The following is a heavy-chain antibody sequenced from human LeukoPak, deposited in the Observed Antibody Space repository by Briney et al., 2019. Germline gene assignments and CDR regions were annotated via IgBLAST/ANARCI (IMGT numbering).Heavy chain of an antibody. CDR1: GFTFSNAW. D-gene: IGHD3-22*01. J-gene: IGHJ6*02. CDR3: TTDPKLRGFSSGYYARGMDV. Sequence: GGSLRLSCAASGFTFSNAWMSWVRQAPGKGLEWVGRIKSKTDGGTTDYAAPVKGRFTISRDDSKTTLYLQMNSLKTEDTAVYYCTTDPKLRGFSSGYYARGMDVWGQGTTVTVSS. V-gene: IGHV3-15*01. CDR2: IKSKTDGGTT.